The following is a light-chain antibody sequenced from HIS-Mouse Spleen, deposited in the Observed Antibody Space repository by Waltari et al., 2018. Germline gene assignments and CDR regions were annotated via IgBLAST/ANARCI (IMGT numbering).Light chain of an antibody. Sequence: IVLTQSPATLSLSPGERATLSCRASQSGSSYLAWYQQKPGQAPRLLISESSNRATGIAARFSGSGYETDVTLNSSSLEPEDSAVYYCQQSSNWPPSTFGQGTRLEMK. CDR1: QSGSSY. CDR2: ESS. V-gene: IGKV3-11*01. J-gene: IGKJ5*01. CDR3: QQSSNWPPST.